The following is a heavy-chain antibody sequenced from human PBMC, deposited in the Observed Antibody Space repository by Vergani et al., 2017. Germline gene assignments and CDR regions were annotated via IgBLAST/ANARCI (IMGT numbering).Heavy chain of an antibody. D-gene: IGHD1-14*01. CDR3: ARDLRLLYNRFDP. Sequence: QVQLVESGGGVVQPGGSLRLSCAASGFTFNQYGMHWVRQAPGKELEWVAVTWYDGNNKQYADSVKGRFTISRDNSKSTMYLQMNSLRDEDTGVYYCARDLRLLYNRFDPWGQGTLVTVSS. V-gene: IGHV3-33*01. CDR2: TWYDGNNK. CDR1: GFTFNQYG. J-gene: IGHJ5*02.